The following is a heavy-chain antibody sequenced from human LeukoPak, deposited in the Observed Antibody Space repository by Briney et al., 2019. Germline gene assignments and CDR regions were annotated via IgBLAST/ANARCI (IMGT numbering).Heavy chain of an antibody. CDR3: AKGSRIAARPTIWFDS. V-gene: IGHV3-23*01. J-gene: IGHJ5*01. Sequence: GGSLRLSCAASGFTFSSYAINWVRQAPGKGLEWVSSGHSDGTTYYAASVKGRFTVSRDNSKNTLSLQMNSLRAEDTAVYYCAKGSRIAARPTIWFDSWGQGTLVTVSS. CDR1: GFTFSSYA. D-gene: IGHD6-6*01. CDR2: SGHSDGTT.